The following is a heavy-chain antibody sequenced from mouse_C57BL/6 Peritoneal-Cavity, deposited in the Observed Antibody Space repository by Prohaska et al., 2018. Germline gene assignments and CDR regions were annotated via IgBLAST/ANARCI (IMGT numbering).Heavy chain of an antibody. V-gene: IGHV1-69*02. Sequence: KASGYTFTSYWMHWVKQRPGQGLEWNGEIDPSDSYTNYNQKFKGKATLTVDNSSSTAYMQLSSLTSEDSAVYYCARWYYGSSFDYWGQGTTLTVSS. J-gene: IGHJ2*01. CDR1: GYTFTSYW. CDR3: ARWYYGSSFDY. D-gene: IGHD1-1*01. CDR2: IDPSDSYT.